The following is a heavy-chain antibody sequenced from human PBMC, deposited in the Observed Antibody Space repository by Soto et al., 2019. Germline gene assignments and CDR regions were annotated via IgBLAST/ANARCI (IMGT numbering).Heavy chain of an antibody. CDR3: ARDWPYYYGSGKNGMDV. J-gene: IGHJ6*02. CDR1: GYTFTSYY. CDR2: INPGGGST. D-gene: IGHD3-10*01. Sequence: ASVKVSCKASGYTFTSYYMHWVRQAPGQGLEWMGIINPGGGSTSYAQKFQGRVTMTRDTSTSTVYMELSSLRSEDTAVYYCARDWPYYYGSGKNGMDVWGQGTTVTVSS. V-gene: IGHV1-46*01.